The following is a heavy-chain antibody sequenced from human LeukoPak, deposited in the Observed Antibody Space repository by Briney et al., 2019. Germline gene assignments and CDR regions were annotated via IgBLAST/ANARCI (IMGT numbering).Heavy chain of an antibody. J-gene: IGHJ6*02. V-gene: IGHV3-30-3*01. D-gene: IGHD6-13*01. CDR2: ISYDGSNK. CDR3: ARWAFPRGGYSSSWRSYYGMDV. Sequence: GGSLGLSCAASGFTFSSYAMHWVRQAPGKGLEWVAVISYDGSNKYYADSVKGRFTISRDNSKNTLYLQMNSLRAEDTAVYYCARWAFPRGGYSSSWRSYYGMDVWGQGTTVTVSS. CDR1: GFTFSSYA.